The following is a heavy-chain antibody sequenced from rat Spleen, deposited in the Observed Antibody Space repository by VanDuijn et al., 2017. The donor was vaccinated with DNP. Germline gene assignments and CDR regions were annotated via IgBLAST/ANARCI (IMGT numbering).Heavy chain of an antibody. CDR3: ARDSYSAPFDY. V-gene: IGHV5-7*01. D-gene: IGHD1-1*01. CDR1: GFTFSDYY. Sequence: EVQLVESGGGLVQPGRSLKLSCAASGFTFSDYYMDWVRQAPRKGLEWVASISYDGSKTNYRDSVKGRLTTSRDNAKNTLYLQMERLRSQDTATYYCARDSYSAPFDYWGQGVMVSVSS. J-gene: IGHJ2*01. CDR2: ISYDGSKT.